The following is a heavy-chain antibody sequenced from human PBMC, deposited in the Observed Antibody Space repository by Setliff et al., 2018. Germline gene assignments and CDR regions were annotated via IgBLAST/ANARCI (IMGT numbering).Heavy chain of an antibody. CDR1: DLNFDKYW. Sequence: QPGGSLRLSCAASDLNFDKYWMTWVRQAPGKGLEWVANINQYGNETYSVDSVKGRFTVSRDNAKDSLYLQMDSLRVEDTAVYYCARGVIPGSYWGQGTLVTVSS. V-gene: IGHV3-7*01. D-gene: IGHD2-21*01. J-gene: IGHJ4*02. CDR3: ARGVIPGSY. CDR2: INQYGNET.